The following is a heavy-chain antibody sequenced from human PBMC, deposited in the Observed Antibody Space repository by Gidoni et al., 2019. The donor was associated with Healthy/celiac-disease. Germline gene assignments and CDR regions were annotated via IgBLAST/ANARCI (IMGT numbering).Heavy chain of an antibody. V-gene: IGHV3-23*01. J-gene: IGHJ6*02. CDR1: GFTFSSYA. CDR3: AKWTSDYYDSSQPYYYYYGMDV. Sequence: EVQLLESGGGLVQPGGSLRLSCADSGFTFSSYAMSWVRQAPGKGLEWVSAISGSGGSTYYADSVKGRFTISRDNSKNTLYLQMNSLRAEDTAVYYCAKWTSDYYDSSQPYYYYYGMDVWGQGTTVTVSS. CDR2: ISGSGGST. D-gene: IGHD3-22*01.